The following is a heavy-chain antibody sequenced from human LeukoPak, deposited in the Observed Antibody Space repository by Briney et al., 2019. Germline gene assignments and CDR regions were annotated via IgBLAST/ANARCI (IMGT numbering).Heavy chain of an antibody. CDR3: AKDGGLVPAAIDQTYYYYYMDV. D-gene: IGHD2-2*02. Sequence: PGGSLRLSCTASGFTFSSYGMHWVRQAPGKGLEWVAFIRYDGSNKYYADSVKGRFTISRDNSKNTLYLQMNSLRAEDTAVYYCAKDGGLVPAAIDQTYYYYYMDVWGKGTTVTVSS. V-gene: IGHV3-30*02. CDR1: GFTFSSYG. J-gene: IGHJ6*03. CDR2: IRYDGSNK.